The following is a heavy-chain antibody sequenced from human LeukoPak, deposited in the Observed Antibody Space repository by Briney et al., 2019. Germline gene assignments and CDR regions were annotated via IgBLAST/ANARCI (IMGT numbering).Heavy chain of an antibody. Sequence: GGSLRLSCAASGFTFSSYAMSWVRQAPGKGLEWVSAISGSGGSTYYADSVKGRFTISRDNSKNTLYLQMNSLRAEDTAVYYCAKAQSKNLYCDGDCYIDYWGQGTLVTVSS. D-gene: IGHD2-21*01. CDR1: GFTFSSYA. V-gene: IGHV3-23*01. J-gene: IGHJ4*02. CDR2: ISGSGGST. CDR3: AKAQSKNLYCDGDCYIDY.